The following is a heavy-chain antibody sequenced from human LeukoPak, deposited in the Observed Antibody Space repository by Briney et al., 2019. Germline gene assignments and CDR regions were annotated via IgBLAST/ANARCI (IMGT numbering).Heavy chain of an antibody. CDR2: IYISGSTSGST. CDR3: ARGASGSSNWYFDL. V-gene: IGHV4-4*07. CDR1: GGSISNYY. D-gene: IGHD3-22*01. Sequence: PSETLSLTCTVSGGSISNYYWSWIRQPAGKGLEWIGRIYISGSTSGSTDYNPSLKSRVTMSVDTSRNQFSLKVNSVTAADTAVYYCARGASGSSNWYFDLWGRGTLVTVSS. J-gene: IGHJ2*01.